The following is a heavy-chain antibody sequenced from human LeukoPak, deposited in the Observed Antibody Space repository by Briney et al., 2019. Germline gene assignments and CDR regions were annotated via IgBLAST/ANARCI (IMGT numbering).Heavy chain of an antibody. CDR2: ISSSSSYI. J-gene: IGHJ5*02. V-gene: IGHV3-21*01. D-gene: IGHD6-13*01. Sequence: PGGSLRLSCAASGFTFSSYSMNWVRQAPGKGLEWVSSISSSSSYIYYADSVKGRFTISRDNAKNSLYLQMNSLRAEDTAVYYCARDIDSSSWYDWFDPWGQGTLVTVSS. CDR3: ARDIDSSSWYDWFDP. CDR1: GFTFSSYS.